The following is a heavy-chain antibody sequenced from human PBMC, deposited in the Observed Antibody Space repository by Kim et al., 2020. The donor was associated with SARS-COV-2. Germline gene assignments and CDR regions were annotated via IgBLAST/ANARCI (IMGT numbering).Heavy chain of an antibody. CDR1: GYTFTSYA. Sequence: ASVKVSCKASGYTFTSYAMNWVRQAPGQGLEWMGWINTNTGNPTYAQGFTGRFVFSLDTSVSTAYLQISSLKAEDTAVYYCARGENVAAAAASLPFDYWGQGTLVTVSS. D-gene: IGHD6-13*01. J-gene: IGHJ4*02. V-gene: IGHV7-4-1*02. CDR2: INTNTGNP. CDR3: ARGENVAAAAASLPFDY.